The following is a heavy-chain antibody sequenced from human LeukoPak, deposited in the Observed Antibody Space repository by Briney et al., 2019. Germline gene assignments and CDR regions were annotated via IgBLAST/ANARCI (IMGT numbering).Heavy chain of an antibody. CDR3: AKDIQTGPRFPDY. J-gene: IGHJ4*02. Sequence: GGSLRLSCAASGFTFDDYAMHWVRQAPGKGLEWVSAISGSGGSTYYADSVKGRFTSSRDNPKSTLYLQMNSLRAEDTAVYYWAKDIQTGPRFPDYWGQGTLVTVSS. CDR2: ISGSGGST. V-gene: IGHV3-23*01. CDR1: GFTFDDYA. D-gene: IGHD5-12*01.